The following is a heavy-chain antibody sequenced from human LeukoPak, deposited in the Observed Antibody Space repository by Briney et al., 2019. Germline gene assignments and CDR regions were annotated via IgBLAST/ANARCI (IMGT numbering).Heavy chain of an antibody. CDR3: ARNDVPLKFDY. V-gene: IGHV4-39*01. Sequence: NPSETLSLTCIVSGDSISSGSYYCCWIRQPPGKGLEWVGSIYYSGTTYYKPSLKSRVTISVDTSKNQFSLKVSSVTAADTAFYYCARNDVPLKFDYWGQGTLVTVSS. D-gene: IGHD2-2*01. J-gene: IGHJ4*02. CDR1: GDSISSGSYY. CDR2: IYYSGTT.